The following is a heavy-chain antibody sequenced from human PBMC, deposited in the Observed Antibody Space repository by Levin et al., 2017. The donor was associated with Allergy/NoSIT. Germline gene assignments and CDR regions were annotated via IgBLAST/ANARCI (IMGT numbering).Heavy chain of an antibody. D-gene: IGHD6-19*01. CDR3: ARAGGIAVAGAFDY. Sequence: GGSLRLSCAASGFTFSSYDMHWVRQATGKGLEWVSAIGTAGDTYYPGSVKGRFTISRENAKNSLYLQMNSLRAGDTAVYYCARAGGIAVAGAFDYWGQGTLVTVSS. J-gene: IGHJ4*02. V-gene: IGHV3-13*04. CDR2: IGTAGDT. CDR1: GFTFSSYD.